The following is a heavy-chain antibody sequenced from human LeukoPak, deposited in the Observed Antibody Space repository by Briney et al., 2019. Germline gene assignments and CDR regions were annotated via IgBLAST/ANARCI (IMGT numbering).Heavy chain of an antibody. CDR3: AKGSTGSFLTDY. Sequence: GGSLTLSCAASGFTFDDYAMHWVRQAPGKGLEWVSGISWNSGSIGYADSVKGRFTISRDNAKKSLFLQMDSLRAEDTALYYCAKGSTGSFLTDYWGQGTLVTVSS. V-gene: IGHV3-9*01. D-gene: IGHD1-26*01. CDR1: GFTFDDYA. CDR2: ISWNSGSI. J-gene: IGHJ4*02.